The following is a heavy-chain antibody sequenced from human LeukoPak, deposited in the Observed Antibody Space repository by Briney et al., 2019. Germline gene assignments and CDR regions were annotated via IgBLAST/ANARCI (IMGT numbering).Heavy chain of an antibody. Sequence: AASVKVSCKASGGTFSSYAISWVRQAPGQGLEWMGRIIPIFGKAKYAQKLEGRVTITTDESTSTAYMELSSLRSEDTAVYYCASRANYGDYGLDYWGQGTLVTVSS. CDR3: ASRANYGDYGLDY. J-gene: IGHJ4*02. CDR1: GGTFSSYA. V-gene: IGHV1-69*05. D-gene: IGHD4-17*01. CDR2: IIPIFGKA.